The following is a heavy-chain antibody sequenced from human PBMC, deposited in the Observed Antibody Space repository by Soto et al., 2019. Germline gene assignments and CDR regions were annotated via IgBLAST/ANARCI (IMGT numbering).Heavy chain of an antibody. Sequence: SETLSLTCTVSGGSISSGGYYWSWIRQHPGKGLEWIGYIYYSGSTYYNPSLKSRVTISVDTSKNQFSLKLSSVTAADTAVYYCAGDHVPTDYYYYGMDVWGQGTTVTVSS. D-gene: IGHD1-1*01. V-gene: IGHV4-31*02. CDR3: AGDHVPTDYYYYGMDV. J-gene: IGHJ6*02. CDR2: IYYSGST. CDR1: GGSISSGGYY.